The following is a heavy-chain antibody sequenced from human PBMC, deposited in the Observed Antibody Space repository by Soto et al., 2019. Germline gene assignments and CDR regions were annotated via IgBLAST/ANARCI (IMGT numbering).Heavy chain of an antibody. Sequence: PGGSLRLSCAASGFTFSNYAMHWGRQAPGKGLEWVAVISSDGSNKFYGDSVKGRFTISRDKSTSTLYLQMNSLRAEDTAVYYCARDSDTAVGAIDYWGQGTLVTVSS. CDR1: GFTFSNYA. J-gene: IGHJ4*02. CDR2: ISSDGSNK. D-gene: IGHD5-18*01. CDR3: ARDSDTAVGAIDY. V-gene: IGHV3-30-3*01.